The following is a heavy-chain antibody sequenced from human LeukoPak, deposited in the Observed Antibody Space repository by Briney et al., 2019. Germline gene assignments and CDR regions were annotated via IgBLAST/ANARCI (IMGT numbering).Heavy chain of an antibody. V-gene: IGHV3-23*01. CDR1: GFTFSSYA. CDR2: ISGSGGST. J-gene: IGHJ4*02. Sequence: GGSLRLSCTASGFTFSSYAMSWVRQAPGKGLEWVSAISGSGGSTYYADSVKGRFTISRDNSENTLYLQMNSLRAEDTAVYYCAPSSSSGPFDYWGQGTLVTVSS. CDR3: APSSSSGPFDY. D-gene: IGHD6-6*01.